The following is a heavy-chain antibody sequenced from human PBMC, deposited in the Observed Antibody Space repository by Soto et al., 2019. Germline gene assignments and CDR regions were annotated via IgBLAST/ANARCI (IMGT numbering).Heavy chain of an antibody. Sequence: QVHLVQSGAEVQKPGASVRISCQASGYGFTTSAIHWVRQAPGQRLEWRGWINPATGDTKYSQNVRGRVTFALDTSATTAYMDLGSLSSHDTAVYYCARAAGRSKLLPYYFDPWGQGTLVTVSS. V-gene: IGHV1-3*01. D-gene: IGHD3-10*01. CDR3: ARAAGRSKLLPYYFDP. J-gene: IGHJ5*02. CDR1: GYGFTTSA. CDR2: INPATGDT.